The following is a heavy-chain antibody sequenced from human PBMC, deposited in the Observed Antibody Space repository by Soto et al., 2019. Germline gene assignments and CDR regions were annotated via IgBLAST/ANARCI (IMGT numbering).Heavy chain of an antibody. J-gene: IGHJ5*02. Sequence: SETLSLTCAVYGGSFSGYYWSWIRQPPGKGLEWIGEINHSGSTNYNPSLKSRVTISVDMSKNQFSLKLSSVTAADTATYYCARKHSLDYIRWGLDPWGQGTLVTVSS. CDR3: ARKHSLDYIRWGLDP. D-gene: IGHD4-4*01. CDR2: INHSGST. V-gene: IGHV4-34*01. CDR1: GGSFSGYY.